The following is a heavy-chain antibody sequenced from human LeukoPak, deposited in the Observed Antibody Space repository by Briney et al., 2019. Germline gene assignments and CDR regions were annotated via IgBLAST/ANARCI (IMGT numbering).Heavy chain of an antibody. D-gene: IGHD6-13*01. CDR1: GYAFSSFY. Sequence: ASVKVSCKASGYAFSSFYMHWVRQAPGQGLEWMGIINPTGGSTSYAQKFQGRVTMTTDTSTSTVYMELSSLRSEDTAVYYCARDQWQQPFDYWGQGTLVTVSS. J-gene: IGHJ4*02. V-gene: IGHV1-46*01. CDR3: ARDQWQQPFDY. CDR2: INPTGGST.